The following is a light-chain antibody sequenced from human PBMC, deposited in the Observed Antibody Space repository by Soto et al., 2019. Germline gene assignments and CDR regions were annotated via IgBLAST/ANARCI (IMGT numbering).Light chain of an antibody. CDR3: QSYDTSLSGVI. CDR2: ADN. V-gene: IGLV1-40*01. J-gene: IGLJ2*01. CDR1: SSNIGAGYD. Sequence: QSVLTQTPSVSGAPGQKITMSCNGSSSNIGAGYDVHWYQQLPGAAPRLLIYADNNRPSGVPDRFSASNSGTSASLAITGLQGEDEAVYYCQSYDTSLSGVIFGAGTKLTVL.